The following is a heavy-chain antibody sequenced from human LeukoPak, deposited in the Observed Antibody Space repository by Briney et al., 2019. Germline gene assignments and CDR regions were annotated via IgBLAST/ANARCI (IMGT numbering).Heavy chain of an antibody. J-gene: IGHJ4*02. CDR1: GGSISSSSYY. V-gene: IGHV4-39*07. Sequence: SSETLSLTCTVSGGSISSSSYYWGWIRQPPGKGLEWIGSIYYSGSTYYNPSLKSRVTIFVDTSKNQFSLKLSSVTAADTAVYFCARGHRDGYNYEAYFDYWGQGTLVTVSS. CDR3: ARGHRDGYNYEAYFDY. D-gene: IGHD5-24*01. CDR2: IYYSGST.